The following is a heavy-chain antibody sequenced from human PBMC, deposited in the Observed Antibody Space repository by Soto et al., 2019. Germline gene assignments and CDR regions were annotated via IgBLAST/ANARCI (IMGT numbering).Heavy chain of an antibody. V-gene: IGHV4-30-2*01. CDR2: IYQRGII. D-gene: IGHD1-26*01. J-gene: IGHJ5*02. Sequence: SETLSLTCAVSGGSISSGGFSWSWIRQPPGKGLEWIGYIYQRGIIHSNPSLKSRVTISVDTSKNQFSLKLRSVTAADTAVYYCARRVVGAPNWFDPWGQGTLVTVSS. CDR1: GGSISSGGFS. CDR3: ARRVVGAPNWFDP.